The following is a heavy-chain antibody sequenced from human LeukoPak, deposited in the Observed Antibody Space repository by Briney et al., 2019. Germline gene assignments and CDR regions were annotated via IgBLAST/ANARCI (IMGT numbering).Heavy chain of an antibody. D-gene: IGHD3-22*01. CDR1: GFTFSSYA. V-gene: IGHV3-23*01. J-gene: IGHJ4*02. CDR3: AKVSNYYDSSGYYSN. CDR2: ISGSGGST. Sequence: PGGSLRLSCAASGFTFSSYAMSWVRQAPGKGLEWVSAISGSGGSTYYADSVKGRFTISRDNSKNTLYLQMNSLRAEDTAVYYCAKVSNYYDSSGYYSNWGQGTLVTVSS.